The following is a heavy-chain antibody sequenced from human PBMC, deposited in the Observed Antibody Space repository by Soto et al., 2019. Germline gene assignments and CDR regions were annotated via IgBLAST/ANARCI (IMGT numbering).Heavy chain of an antibody. V-gene: IGHV1-18*01. CDR2: ISAYNGNT. J-gene: IGHJ3*02. Sequence: ASVKVSCKASGYTFTSYGISWVRQAPGQGLEWMGWISAYNGNTNYAQKLQGRVTMTTDTSTSTAYMELRSLRSDDTAAYYCARDPLDIVVVPAESDAFDIWGQGTMVTVSS. D-gene: IGHD2-2*03. CDR1: GYTFTSYG. CDR3: ARDPLDIVVVPAESDAFDI.